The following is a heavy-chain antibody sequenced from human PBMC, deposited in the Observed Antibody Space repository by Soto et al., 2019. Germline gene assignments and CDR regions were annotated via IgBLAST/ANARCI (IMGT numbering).Heavy chain of an antibody. V-gene: IGHV4-34*01. J-gene: IGHJ4*02. D-gene: IGHD5-12*01. CDR2: INHSGST. CDR3: ARVSVDIVASDY. Sequence: SETLSLTCAVYGGSFSGYYWSWIRQPPGKGLEWIGEINHSGSTNYNPSLKSRVTISVDTSKNQFSLKLSSVTAADTAVYYCARVSVDIVASDYWGQGTLVTVSS. CDR1: GGSFSGYY.